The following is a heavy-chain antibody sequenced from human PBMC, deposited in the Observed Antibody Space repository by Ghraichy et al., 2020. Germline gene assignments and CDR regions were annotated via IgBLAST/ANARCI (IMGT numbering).Heavy chain of an antibody. Sequence: LNISCAVSGGSVNRFFWGWLRQSPGKGLEWLAYISHNGTVNYNTSLKGRVTISMQTPKNQVSLTVRSVTAADTAVYYCARARFESWSGPWFDSWGRGILVTVSS. J-gene: IGHJ5*01. V-gene: IGHV4-59*02. D-gene: IGHD3-3*01. CDR3: ARARFESWSGPWFDS. CDR1: GGSVNRFF. CDR2: ISHNGTV.